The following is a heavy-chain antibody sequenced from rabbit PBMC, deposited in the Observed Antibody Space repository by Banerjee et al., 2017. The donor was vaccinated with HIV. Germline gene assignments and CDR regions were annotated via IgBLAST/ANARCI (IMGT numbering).Heavy chain of an antibody. Sequence: QEQLVESGGGLVQPEGSLTLTCKASGFSFSNDYYMYWVRQAPGKGLEWIACIYAGGGSTYYASWAKGRFTISKTSSTTVTLQMTSLTVADTATYFCARGEFSYGDAKDWLDLWGPGTLVTVS. CDR1: GFSFSNDYY. J-gene: IGHJ6*01. V-gene: IGHV1S45*01. CDR2: IYAGGGST. D-gene: IGHD6-1*01. CDR3: ARGEFSYGDAKDWLDL.